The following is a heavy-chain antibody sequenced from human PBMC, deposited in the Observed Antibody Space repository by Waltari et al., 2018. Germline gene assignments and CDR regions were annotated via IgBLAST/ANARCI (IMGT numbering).Heavy chain of an antibody. J-gene: IGHJ5*02. D-gene: IGHD1-26*01. CDR3: ARLTVVGATRWFEP. Sequence: QLHLQESGPGLVKPSETLSLTCSVSGDSINRSKYYWAWFRQPPGKVLDSIGTIYYSGSSYHNPSLKRRVTIAVDTSKNEFYLKLKSVTAADTATYYCARLTVVGATRWFEPWGQGTQVTVSS. CDR1: GDSINRSKYY. V-gene: IGHV4-39*01. CDR2: IYYSGSS.